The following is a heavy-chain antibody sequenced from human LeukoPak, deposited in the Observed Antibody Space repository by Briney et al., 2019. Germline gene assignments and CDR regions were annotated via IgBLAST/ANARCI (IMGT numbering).Heavy chain of an antibody. CDR1: GFNFSAFA. D-gene: IGHD3-10*01. CDR3: AKGQGGTMVRGVVVTYYFDS. Sequence: GESLTLSCAPSGFNFSAFAMSWVRPAPGKGLEWVSGISARGGKAYYADPVNGRFTISRDNSKSTLYLHMGGQRAEDTALYFCAKGQGGTMVRGVVVTYYFDSWGQGSLVTVSS. J-gene: IGHJ4*02. CDR2: ISARGGKA. V-gene: IGHV3-23*01.